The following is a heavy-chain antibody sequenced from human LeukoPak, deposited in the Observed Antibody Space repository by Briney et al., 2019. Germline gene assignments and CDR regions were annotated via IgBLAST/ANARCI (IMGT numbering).Heavy chain of an antibody. D-gene: IGHD3-10*02. Sequence: GGSLRLSCAASGFTVSSYYMIWVRQAPGKGLEWVSVIYSGGSTYYADSVKGRFTISRDNSKNTLYLQMNSLRAEDTAVYYCAELGITMIGGVWGKGTTVTISS. V-gene: IGHV3-53*01. CDR2: IYSGGST. J-gene: IGHJ6*04. CDR3: AELGITMIGGV. CDR1: GFTVSSYY.